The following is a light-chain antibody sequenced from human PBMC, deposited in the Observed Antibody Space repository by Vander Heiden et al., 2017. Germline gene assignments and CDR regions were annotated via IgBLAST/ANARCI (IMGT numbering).Light chain of an antibody. CDR1: SSNIGSNY. J-gene: IGLJ3*02. CDR3: AAWDDSLSGWV. Sequence: SVLTQPPSASGTPGQMVTISCSGSSSNIGSNYVYWYQQLPGTAPKLLIYRNNQRPSGVPDRFSGSKSGTSASLAISGLRSEDEADYYCAAWDDSLSGWVFGGGTKLTVL. V-gene: IGLV1-47*01. CDR2: RNN.